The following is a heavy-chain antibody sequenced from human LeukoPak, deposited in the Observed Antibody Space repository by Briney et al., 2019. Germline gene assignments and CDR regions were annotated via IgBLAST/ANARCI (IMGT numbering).Heavy chain of an antibody. Sequence: PGGSLRLSCVASGFTFSSYWMSWFRQAPGKGLEWVANIKQDGSTKYYVDSVKGRLIISRDNAKNSLYLQMNSLRAEDTAMYRFARIGYSSSCTDFWGQGTLVTVSS. CDR2: IKQDGSTK. CDR1: GFTFSSYW. D-gene: IGHD6-13*01. V-gene: IGHV3-7*03. CDR3: ARIGYSSSCTDF. J-gene: IGHJ4*02.